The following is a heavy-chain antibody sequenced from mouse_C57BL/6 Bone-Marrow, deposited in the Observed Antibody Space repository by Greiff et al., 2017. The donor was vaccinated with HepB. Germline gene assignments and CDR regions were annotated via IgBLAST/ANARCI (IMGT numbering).Heavy chain of an antibody. Sequence: LVESGPELVKPGASVKISCKASGYAFSSSWMNWVKQRPGKGLEWIGRIYPGDGDTNYNGKFKGKASLTADKSSSTAYMQLSSLTSEDSAVYFCARTPIYDGYPWFAYWGQGTLVTVSA. D-gene: IGHD2-3*01. CDR3: ARTPIYDGYPWFAY. CDR2: IYPGDGDT. J-gene: IGHJ3*01. CDR1: GYAFSSSW. V-gene: IGHV1-82*01.